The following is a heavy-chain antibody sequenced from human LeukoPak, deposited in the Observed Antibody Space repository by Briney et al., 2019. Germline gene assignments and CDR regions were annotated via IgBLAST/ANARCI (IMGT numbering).Heavy chain of an antibody. V-gene: IGHV3-23*01. CDR1: GFSFSSYT. J-gene: IGHJ3*02. CDR2: ISGGGDTT. CDR3: TTRRPDAFDI. Sequence: GGSLRLSCSASGFSFSSYTMTWVRQAPGKGPEWVSIISGGGDTTFYTDSVKGRFTISRDNSKNTAYLQMNSLKTEDTAVYYCTTRRPDAFDIWGQGTMVTVSS.